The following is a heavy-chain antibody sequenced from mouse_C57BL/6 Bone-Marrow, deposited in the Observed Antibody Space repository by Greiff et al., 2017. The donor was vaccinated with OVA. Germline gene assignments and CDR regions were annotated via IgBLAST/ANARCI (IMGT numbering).Heavy chain of an antibody. V-gene: IGHV5S21*01. Sequence: EVTLVASGEGLVQPGGSLKLSCAASGFTFSSYAMSWVRQTPEKRLEWVSYISSGGDYLYYADTVKGRFTISRDNARNTLYLQMSRLKSEDTAMYYCTRGYDYYFDYWGQGTTLTVSS. CDR2: ISSGGDYL. J-gene: IGHJ2*01. CDR3: TRGYDYYFDY. D-gene: IGHD2-4*01. CDR1: GFTFSSYA.